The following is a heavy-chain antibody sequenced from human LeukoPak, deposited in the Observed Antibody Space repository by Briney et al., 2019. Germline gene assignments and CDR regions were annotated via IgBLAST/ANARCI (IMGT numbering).Heavy chain of an antibody. V-gene: IGHV3-23*01. Sequence: PGESLRLSCAASGFTFSSYAMSWVRQAPGKGLEWVSAISGSGGSTYYADSVKGRFTISRDNSTNTLYLQMNSLRAEATAVYYCAAGGRDYDFWSGYYYYGMDVWGQGTTVTVSS. CDR1: GFTFSSYA. J-gene: IGHJ6*02. D-gene: IGHD3-3*01. CDR3: AAGGRDYDFWSGYYYYGMDV. CDR2: ISGSGGST.